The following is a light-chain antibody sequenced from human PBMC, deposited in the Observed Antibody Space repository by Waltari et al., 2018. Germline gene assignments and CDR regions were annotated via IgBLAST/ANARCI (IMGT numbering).Light chain of an antibody. V-gene: IGKV3-15*01. CDR3: QQYNDWPRT. CDR1: QSVGSN. CDR2: GAS. J-gene: IGKJ1*01. Sequence: EIVMTQSPATLSVSPGERATLSCRASQSVGSNVAWYQQKPGQAPRLPIYGASTRATVIPARFSGGGSGTEFTLTISSLQSEDFAVYYCQQYNDWPRTFGQGTKVEIK.